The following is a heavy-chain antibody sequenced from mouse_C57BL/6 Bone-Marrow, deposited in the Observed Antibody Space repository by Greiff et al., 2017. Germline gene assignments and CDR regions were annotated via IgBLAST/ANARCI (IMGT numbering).Heavy chain of an antibody. J-gene: IGHJ1*03. V-gene: IGHV5-6*01. CDR3: ARQGYYYGSDWYFDV. CDR1: GFTFSSYG. D-gene: IGHD1-1*01. CDR2: ISSGGSYT. Sequence: EVMLVESGGDLVKPGGSLKLSCAASGFTFSSYGMSWVRQTPDKRLEWVATISSGGSYTYYPDSVKGRFTISRDNAKNTLYLQMSSLTSEDTAMYYCARQGYYYGSDWYFDVWGTGTTVTVSS.